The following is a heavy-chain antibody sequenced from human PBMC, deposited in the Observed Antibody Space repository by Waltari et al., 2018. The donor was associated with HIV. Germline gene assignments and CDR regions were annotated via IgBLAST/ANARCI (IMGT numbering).Heavy chain of an antibody. V-gene: IGHV2-5*02. CDR3: AHLSWRGYIFDY. CDR1: GFSLSTTGVG. J-gene: IGHJ4*02. CDR2: IYWDDDK. D-gene: IGHD3-3*01. Sequence: QITLQESGPTLVKPTQTLTLTCPFSGFSLSTTGVGVGWIRQSPGKALEWLVLIYWDDDKRYSPSLKSRLTITKDTSKNQVVLSLSNMDPVDTATYYCAHLSWRGYIFDYWGQGTLVTVSS.